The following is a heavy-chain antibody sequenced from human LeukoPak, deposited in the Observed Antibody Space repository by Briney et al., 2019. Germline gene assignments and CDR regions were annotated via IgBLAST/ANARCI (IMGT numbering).Heavy chain of an antibody. CDR1: GGSISSYY. CDR2: IYTSGST. CDR3: ARASEEYYYDSSGYTIEV. D-gene: IGHD3-22*01. J-gene: IGHJ4*02. Sequence: PSETLSLTCTVSGGSISSYYWSWIRQPAGKGLEWIGRIYTSGSTNYNPSLKSRVTMSVDTSKNQFSLKLSSVTAADTAVYYCARASEEYYYDSSGYTIEVWGQGTLVTVSS. V-gene: IGHV4-4*07.